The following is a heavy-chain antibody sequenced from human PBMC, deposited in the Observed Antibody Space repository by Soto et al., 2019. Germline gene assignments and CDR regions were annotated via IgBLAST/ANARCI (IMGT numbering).Heavy chain of an antibody. D-gene: IGHD6-19*01. J-gene: IGHJ4*02. Sequence: GGSLRLSCAASGFTFSSYAMSWVRQAPGKGLEWVSAISGSGGSTYYADSVKGRFTISRDNSKNTLYLQMNSLRAEDTAVYYCAKDKGRSSSGWYGYWGQGTLVTVSS. V-gene: IGHV3-23*01. CDR1: GFTFSSYA. CDR3: AKDKGRSSSGWYGY. CDR2: ISGSGGST.